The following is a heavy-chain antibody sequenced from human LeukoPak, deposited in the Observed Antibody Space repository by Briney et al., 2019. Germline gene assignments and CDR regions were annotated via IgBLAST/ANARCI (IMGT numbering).Heavy chain of an antibody. CDR2: IYYSGST. CDR1: GSSISSYY. Sequence: SETLSLTCTVSGSSISSYYWSWIRQPPGKGLEWIGYIYYSGSTNYNPSLKSRVTISVDTSKNQFSLKLSSVTAADTAVYYCACSLGSSSWLFWGQGTLVTVSS. CDR3: ACSLGSSSWLF. V-gene: IGHV4-59*08. D-gene: IGHD6-13*01. J-gene: IGHJ4*02.